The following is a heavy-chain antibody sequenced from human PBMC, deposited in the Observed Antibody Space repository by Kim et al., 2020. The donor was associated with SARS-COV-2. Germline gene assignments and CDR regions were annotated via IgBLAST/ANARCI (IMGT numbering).Heavy chain of an antibody. CDR3: ARLGSYDLKFDY. D-gene: IGHD3-10*01. V-gene: IGHV4-59*01. Sequence: SETLSLTCIVSGGSMKSYYWSWIRQPPGKGLELIGYIYYSGSTNYNPSLKSRVTISVDASKNQFSLKLSSVTAADTAVYYCARLGSYDLKFDYWGQGTLATVS. CDR1: GGSMKSYY. CDR2: IYYSGST. J-gene: IGHJ4*02.